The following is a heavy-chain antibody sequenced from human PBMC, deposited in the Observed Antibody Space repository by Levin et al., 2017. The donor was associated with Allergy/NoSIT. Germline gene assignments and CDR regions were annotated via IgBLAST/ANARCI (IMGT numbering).Heavy chain of an antibody. D-gene: IGHD5-12*01. CDR3: ASLASSFGY. V-gene: IGHV3-48*01. CDR1: GFTFSKSG. CDR2: ITSSSTNI. J-gene: IGHJ4*02. Sequence: GESLKISCAASGFTFSKSGLNWVRQAPGKGLGWLSHITSSSTNIYYADSVKGRFTISRDNAKNTLYLQMNSLRAEDTAVYYCASLASSFGYWGQGTLVTVSS.